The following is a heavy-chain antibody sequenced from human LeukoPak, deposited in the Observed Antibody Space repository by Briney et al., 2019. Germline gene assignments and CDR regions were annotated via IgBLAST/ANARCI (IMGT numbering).Heavy chain of an antibody. CDR2: IYPGESDT. J-gene: IGHJ4*02. V-gene: IGHV5-51*01. Sequence: GESLKISCKGSGYSLTRYWIGWVRQMPGKGLEWMGIIYPGESDTRYSPSFQGQVTISADKSISTAYLQWSSLKASDTAMYYCARLVGRTGTTDFDYWGQGTLVTVSS. CDR1: GYSLTRYW. CDR3: ARLVGRTGTTDFDY. D-gene: IGHD1-1*01.